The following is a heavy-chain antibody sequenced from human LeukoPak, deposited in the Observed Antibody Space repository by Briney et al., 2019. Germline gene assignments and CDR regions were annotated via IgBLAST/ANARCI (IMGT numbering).Heavy chain of an antibody. Sequence: GGSLTLSCTASGFNLSRFAMTWVRQAPGMGLEWVSSLSDSGENSYYADSVKGRFIISRDSSQNTLYLRMNNLRTEDTAVYYCAKVRPGYSHYFYFMDVWATGTMVTVSS. J-gene: IGHJ6*03. CDR2: LSDSGENS. V-gene: IGHV3-23*01. CDR3: AKVRPGYSHYFYFMDV. D-gene: IGHD5-18*01. CDR1: GFNLSRFA.